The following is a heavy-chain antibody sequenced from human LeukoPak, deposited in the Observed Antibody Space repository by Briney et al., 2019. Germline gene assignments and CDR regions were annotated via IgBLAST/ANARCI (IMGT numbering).Heavy chain of an antibody. D-gene: IGHD6-19*01. CDR1: GFTLSSYE. CDR2: ISSSGSTI. V-gene: IGHV3-48*03. CDR3: SRDHPNSSGWLYCVF. J-gene: IGHJ4*02. Sequence: GGSLRLSCAASGFTLSSYEMNWVRQAPGKGLEWVSYISSSGSTIYYADSVKGRFTISRDNAKNSLYLQMNSLRAEDTAGYYCSRDHPNSSGWLYCVFGGQGTLVTVSS.